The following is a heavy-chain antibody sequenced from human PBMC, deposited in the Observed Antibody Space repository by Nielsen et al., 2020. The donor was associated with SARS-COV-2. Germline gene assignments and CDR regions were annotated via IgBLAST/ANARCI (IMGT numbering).Heavy chain of an antibody. CDR1: GFTFSAYY. CDR2: ISSSGSTI. V-gene: IGHV3-11*01. J-gene: IGHJ2*01. D-gene: IGHD3-16*02. Sequence: GGSLRLSFAASGFTFSAYYLSWIRQAPGKGLEWGSYISSSGSTIYYADSVKGRFTISRDNAKNSLYLQMNSLRADDTAVYYCARDFHFRGELTSWYFDLWGHGALVTVSS. CDR3: ARDFHFRGELTSWYFDL.